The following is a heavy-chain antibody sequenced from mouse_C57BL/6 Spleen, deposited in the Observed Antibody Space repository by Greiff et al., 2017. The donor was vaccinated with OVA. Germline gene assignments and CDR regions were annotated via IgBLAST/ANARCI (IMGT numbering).Heavy chain of an antibody. CDR1: GYTFTSYW. D-gene: IGHD2-12*01. J-gene: IGHJ1*03. Sequence: QVQLKQPGAELVKPGASVKISCKASGYTFTSYWITWVKQRPGQGLAWIGDIYPGSGSTNYNEKFKSKATLTVDTSSSTAYMQLSSLTSEDSAVYYCARYGIYDGGYWYFEVWGTGTTVTVSS. CDR2: IYPGSGST. CDR3: ARYGIYDGGYWYFEV. V-gene: IGHV1-55*01.